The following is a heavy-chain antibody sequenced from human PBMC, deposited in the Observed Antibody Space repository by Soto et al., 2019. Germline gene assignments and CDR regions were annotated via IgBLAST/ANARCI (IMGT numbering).Heavy chain of an antibody. J-gene: IGHJ5*02. CDR1: GFTFSDSA. D-gene: IGHD2-15*01. V-gene: IGHV3-73*01. CDR2: IKTKPNNYAT. CDR3: TRSPDVDCGAGSCRNWFDP. Sequence: EVQLVESGGGLVQPGGSLKLSCAASGFTFSDSAMHWVRQASGKGLEWVGRIKTKPNNYATAYGASVQGRFTISRDDSASTAYLQMNSLKTEDTALYYCTRSPDVDCGAGSCRNWFDPWGQGILVTVSS.